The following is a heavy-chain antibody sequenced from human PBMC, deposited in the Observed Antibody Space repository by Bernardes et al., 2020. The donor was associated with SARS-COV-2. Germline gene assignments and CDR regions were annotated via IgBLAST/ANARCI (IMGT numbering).Heavy chain of an antibody. CDR1: GGSIRSYY. D-gene: IGHD6-19*01. V-gene: IGHV4-59*01. CDR2: IYYSGST. J-gene: IGHJ4*02. CDR3: ARSGSGWYFGN. Sequence: SETLSLTCSVSGGSIRSYYWSWIRQPPGKGLEWIGYIYYSGSTSSNPSLKSRVTISVDTSENRFSLRLSSVTAADTAVYYCARSGSGWYFGNWGQGTLVTVSS.